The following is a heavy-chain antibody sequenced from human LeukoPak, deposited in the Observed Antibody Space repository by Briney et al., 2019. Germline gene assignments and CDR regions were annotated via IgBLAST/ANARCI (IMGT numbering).Heavy chain of an antibody. CDR3: ARDRYHYDSSGLSLLDV. J-gene: IGHJ6*04. CDR2: ISTSGST. Sequence: SETLSLTCTVCGVSISSYYWSWIRQPAGKGLECIGRISTSGSTNYNPSLKSRVTMSVDTSKNQFSLKLSSVTAADTAVYYCARDRYHYDSSGLSLLDVWGKGTTVTISS. CDR1: GVSISSYY. V-gene: IGHV4-4*07. D-gene: IGHD3-22*01.